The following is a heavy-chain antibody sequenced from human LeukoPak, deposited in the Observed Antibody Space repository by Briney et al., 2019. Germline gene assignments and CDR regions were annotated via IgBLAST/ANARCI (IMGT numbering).Heavy chain of an antibody. D-gene: IGHD6-13*01. Sequence: GGSLRPSCAASGFTFSSYSMNWVRQAPGKGLEWVSYISSSSSTIYYADSVKGRFTISRDNAKNSLYLQMNSLRAEDTAVYYCARDGGIAAAEAFDIWGQGTMVTVSS. CDR3: ARDGGIAAAEAFDI. CDR1: GFTFSSYS. V-gene: IGHV3-48*01. J-gene: IGHJ3*02. CDR2: ISSSSSTI.